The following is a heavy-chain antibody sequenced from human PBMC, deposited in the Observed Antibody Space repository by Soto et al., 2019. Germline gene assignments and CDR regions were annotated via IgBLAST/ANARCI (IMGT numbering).Heavy chain of an antibody. CDR3: ARGRPYCGSTSCYHAYYYYYLDV. D-gene: IGHD2-2*01. J-gene: IGHJ6*03. Sequence: QVQLVQSGAEVKKPGSSVKVSCTASGGTFSSYTISWVRQAPGQGLEWMGRIIPILGIANYAQKFQGRVTITADKSTSTAYMELRSLRSEDTAVYYCARGRPYCGSTSCYHAYYYYYLDVWGKGTTVTVSS. CDR2: IIPILGIA. CDR1: GGTFSSYT. V-gene: IGHV1-69*02.